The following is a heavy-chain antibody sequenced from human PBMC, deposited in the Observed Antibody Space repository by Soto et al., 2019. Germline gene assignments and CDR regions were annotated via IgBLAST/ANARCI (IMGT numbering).Heavy chain of an antibody. CDR2: IYYSGST. J-gene: IGHJ6*02. CDR1: GGSISSSSYY. D-gene: IGHD3-10*01. Sequence: SETLSLTCTVSGGSISSSSYYWGWIRQPPGKGLEWIESIYYSGSTYYNPSLKSRVTISVDTSKNQFSLKLSSVTAADTAVYYCARLVPYYYYGMDVWGQGTTVTVSS. CDR3: ARLVPYYYYGMDV. V-gene: IGHV4-39*01.